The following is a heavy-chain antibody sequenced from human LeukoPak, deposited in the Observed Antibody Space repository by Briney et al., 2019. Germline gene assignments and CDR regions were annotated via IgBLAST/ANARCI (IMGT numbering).Heavy chain of an antibody. CDR1: GFTFSSYS. V-gene: IGHV3-21*01. Sequence: GGSLRLSCAASGFTFSSYSMNWVRQAPGKGLEWVSSISSSSSYIYYADSVKGRFTISRDNAKNSLYLQMNSLRAEDTAVYYCARDFGDMVRGVIDYWGQGTLVTVSS. J-gene: IGHJ4*02. CDR3: ARDFGDMVRGVIDY. CDR2: ISSSSSYI. D-gene: IGHD3-10*01.